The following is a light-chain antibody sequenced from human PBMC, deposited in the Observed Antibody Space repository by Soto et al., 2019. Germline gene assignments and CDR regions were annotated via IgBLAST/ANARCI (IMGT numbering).Light chain of an antibody. Sequence: QSVLTQCASLSGSPGQSITISCAGTNSDVGSYNFVSWLQQHAGKAPKLMIYEGNKRPSGVSNRFSGSKSGNTASLTISGLQTEDEADYYCCSYAGSGTYVFGTGTKVTVL. CDR2: EGN. J-gene: IGLJ1*01. CDR3: CSYAGSGTYV. V-gene: IGLV2-23*01. CDR1: NSDVGSYNF.